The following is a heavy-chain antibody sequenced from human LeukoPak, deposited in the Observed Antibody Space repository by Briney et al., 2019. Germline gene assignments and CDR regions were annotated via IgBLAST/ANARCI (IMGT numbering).Heavy chain of an antibody. Sequence: ASVKVSCKASGYTFTVHYIHWVRQAPGQGLEWMGWINPNSGGTNYAQKFQGRVTMTRDTSISTAYMELSRLRSDDTAVYYCASTSKVVVTYYFDYWGQGTLVTVSS. D-gene: IGHD3-22*01. CDR3: ASTSKVVVTYYFDY. CDR1: GYTFTVHY. J-gene: IGHJ4*02. CDR2: INPNSGGT. V-gene: IGHV1-2*02.